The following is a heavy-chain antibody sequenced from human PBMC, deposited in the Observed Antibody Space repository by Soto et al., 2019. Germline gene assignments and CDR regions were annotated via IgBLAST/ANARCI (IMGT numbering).Heavy chain of an antibody. V-gene: IGHV4-61*01. J-gene: IGHJ6*02. CDR3: AASAPPATNYYYAMDV. Sequence: PSETLSLTCTVFGGSVSSGSFYWSWIRRPPGKGLEWIGYFYDSGSTNYNPSLRSRVTMSVDTSKNQFSLKLSSVTAADTAVYYCAASAPPATNYYYAMDVWGQGTTVTVSS. CDR1: GGSVSSGSFY. D-gene: IGHD5-12*01. CDR2: FYDSGST.